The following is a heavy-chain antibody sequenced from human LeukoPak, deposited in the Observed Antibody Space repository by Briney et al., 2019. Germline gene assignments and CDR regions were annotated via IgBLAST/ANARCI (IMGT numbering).Heavy chain of an antibody. CDR2: IYYSGST. CDR3: ARGDYRRGENYFDY. CDR1: GGSISTSSYY. J-gene: IGHJ4*02. D-gene: IGHD4/OR15-4a*01. V-gene: IGHV4-39*01. Sequence: SETLSLTCTVSGGSISTSSYYWGWIRQPPGKGLDWIGTIYYSGSTYYNPSLKSRVTTSVDTSKNQSSLKLTSVTAADTAVYYCARGDYRRGENYFDYWGQGTLVTVSS.